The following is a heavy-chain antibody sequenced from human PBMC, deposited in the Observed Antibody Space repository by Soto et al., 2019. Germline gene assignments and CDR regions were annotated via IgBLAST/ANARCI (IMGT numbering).Heavy chain of an antibody. CDR3: AKPVTATRGGVYFDY. J-gene: IGHJ4*02. CDR2: ISGSGGTT. Sequence: GVSLRLSCAASGFTFSSSALSLVRQAPGKGLDWVSIISGSGGTTYYADSVKGRFTISRDNSKNTLYLQMNSLRAEDMAVYYCAKPVTATRGGVYFDYWGQGT. D-gene: IGHD2-15*01. V-gene: IGHV3-23*01. CDR1: GFTFSSSA.